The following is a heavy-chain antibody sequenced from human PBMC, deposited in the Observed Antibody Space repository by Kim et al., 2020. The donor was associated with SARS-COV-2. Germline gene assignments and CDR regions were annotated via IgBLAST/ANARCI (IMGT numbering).Heavy chain of an antibody. Sequence: ASVKVSCKASGYTFTSYGISWVRQAPGQGLEWMGWISAYNGNTNYAQKLQGRVTMTTDTSTSTAYMELRSLRSDDTAVYYCARERRVYVRRGGGMDVWGQGTTVTVSS. D-gene: IGHD3-10*02. CDR2: ISAYNGNT. CDR3: ARERRVYVRRGGGMDV. V-gene: IGHV1-18*01. J-gene: IGHJ6*02. CDR1: GYTFTSYG.